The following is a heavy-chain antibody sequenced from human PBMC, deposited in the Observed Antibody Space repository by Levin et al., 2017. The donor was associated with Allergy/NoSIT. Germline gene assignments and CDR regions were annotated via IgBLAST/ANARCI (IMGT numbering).Heavy chain of an antibody. CDR2: IYWDDDK. V-gene: IGHV2-5*02. J-gene: IGHJ4*02. CDR1: GFSLSTSGVG. Sequence: ESGPTLVKPTQTLTLTCTFSGFSLSTSGVGVGWIRQPPGKALEWLALIYWDDDKRYSPSLKSRLTITKDTSKNQVVLTMTNMDPVDTATYYCAHYSSYYYDSSGYYYVEKDFDYWGQGTLVTVSS. D-gene: IGHD3-22*01. CDR3: AHYSSYYYDSSGYYYVEKDFDY.